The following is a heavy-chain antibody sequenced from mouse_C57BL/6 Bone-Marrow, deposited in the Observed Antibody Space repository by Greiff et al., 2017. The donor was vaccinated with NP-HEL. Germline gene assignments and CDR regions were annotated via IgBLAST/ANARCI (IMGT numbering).Heavy chain of an antibody. V-gene: IGHV7-3*01. CDR1: GFTFTDYY. CDR3: ARSFYYYGSSPYWYFDV. D-gene: IGHD1-1*01. CDR2: IRNKANGYTT. Sequence: DVKLVESGGGLVQPGGSLSLSCAASGFTFTDYYMSWVRQPPGKALEWLGFIRNKANGYTTEYSASVKGRFTISRDNSQSILYLQMNALRAEDSATYYCARSFYYYGSSPYWYFDVWGTGTTVTVSS. J-gene: IGHJ1*03.